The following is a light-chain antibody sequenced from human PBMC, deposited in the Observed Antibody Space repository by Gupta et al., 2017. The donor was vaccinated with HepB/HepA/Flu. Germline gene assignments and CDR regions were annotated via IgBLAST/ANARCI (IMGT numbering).Light chain of an antibody. CDR1: HSEVRSHNL. Sequence: SALTQPPSVSGSPGQSITISCTATHSEVRSHNLVSWYQQRPGKAPKLMIYEVTKRPSGVSNRFSGSKSGNTASLTISGVQAEDEADYYCCSYGDSSTYVVFGGGTKLTVL. V-gene: IGLV2-23*02. J-gene: IGLJ2*01. CDR3: CSYGDSSTYVV. CDR2: EVT.